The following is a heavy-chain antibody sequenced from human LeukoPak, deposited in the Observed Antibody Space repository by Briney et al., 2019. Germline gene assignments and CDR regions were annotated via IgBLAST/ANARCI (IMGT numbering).Heavy chain of an antibody. Sequence: SETLSLTCAVYGGSFSGYYWSWIRQPPGKGLEWIGEINHSGSTNYNPSLKSRVTISVDTSKNQFSLKLSSVTAADTAVYYCSTGAVAGSNWFDPWGQEPWSPSPQ. J-gene: IGHJ5*02. CDR3: STGAVAGSNWFDP. V-gene: IGHV4-34*01. CDR1: GGSFSGYY. D-gene: IGHD6-19*01. CDR2: INHSGST.